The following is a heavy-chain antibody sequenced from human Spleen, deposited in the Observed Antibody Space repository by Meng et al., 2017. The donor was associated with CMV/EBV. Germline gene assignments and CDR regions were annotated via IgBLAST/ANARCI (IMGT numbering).Heavy chain of an antibody. Sequence: SETLSLTCTVSGGSISSYYWSWIRQPPGKGLEWIGYIYYSGSTNYNPSLKSRVTISVDTSKNQFSLKLSSVTAADTAVYYCAKAVDYFGSGSSVYGLDVWGQGTTVTVSS. V-gene: IGHV4-59*01. CDR3: AKAVDYFGSGSSVYGLDV. D-gene: IGHD3-10*01. CDR2: IYYSGST. J-gene: IGHJ6*02. CDR1: GGSISSYY.